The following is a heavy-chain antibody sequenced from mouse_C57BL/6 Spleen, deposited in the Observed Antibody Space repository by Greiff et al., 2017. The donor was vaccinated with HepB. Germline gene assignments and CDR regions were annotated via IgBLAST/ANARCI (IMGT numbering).Heavy chain of an antibody. CDR1: GYTFTSYW. CDR3: ASRLFDY. Sequence: VQLQQSGAELVKPGASVKLSCKASGYTFTSYWMQWVKQRPGQGLEWIGEIDPSDSYTNYNQKFKGKATLTVDTSSSTAYMQLSSLTSEDSAVYYCASRLFDYWGQGTTLTVSS. CDR2: IDPSDSYT. J-gene: IGHJ2*01. V-gene: IGHV1-50*01.